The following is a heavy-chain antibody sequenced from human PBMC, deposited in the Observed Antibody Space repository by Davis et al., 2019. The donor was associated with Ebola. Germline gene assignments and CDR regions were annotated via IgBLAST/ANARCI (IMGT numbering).Heavy chain of an antibody. CDR2: IIPILGIA. V-gene: IGHV1-69*04. Sequence: AASVKVSCKASGYTFTSYGISWVRQAPGQGLEWMGRIIPILGIANYAQKFQGRVTITADKPTSTAYMELSSLRSEDTAVYYCARDIAVAGDYWGQGTLVTVSS. CDR1: GYTFTSYG. J-gene: IGHJ4*02. CDR3: ARDIAVAGDY. D-gene: IGHD6-19*01.